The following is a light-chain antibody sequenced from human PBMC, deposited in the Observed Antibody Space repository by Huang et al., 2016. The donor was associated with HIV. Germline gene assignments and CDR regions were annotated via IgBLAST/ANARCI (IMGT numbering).Light chain of an antibody. J-gene: IGKJ2*01. CDR2: DAS. CDR1: QSIFNY. V-gene: IGKV3-11*01. Sequence: PGESATLSCRTSQSIFNYLAWYQQRPGQAPRLLIYDASNRATGVSARFSGSGSWTDFALTISNLEPEDFAVYYCQQRSAWPRTFGQGTKLEI. CDR3: QQRSAWPRT.